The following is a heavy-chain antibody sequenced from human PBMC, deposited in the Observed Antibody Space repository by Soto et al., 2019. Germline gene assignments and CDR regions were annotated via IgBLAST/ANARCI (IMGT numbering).Heavy chain of an antibody. CDR1: GFAFSSFN. D-gene: IGHD1-26*01. CDR2: IFTRSSQI. V-gene: IGHV3-21*01. Sequence: ELQLVESGGGLVRPGGSLRLSCTASGFAFSSFNMNWVRQAPGQGLEWVSSIFTRSSQIYYADSVKGRFTISRLDDKTSLFLQMNSLSVEDTAVYYCSRDLLAGQQLVIPWFHPWGQGTLVTVSS. J-gene: IGHJ5*02. CDR3: SRDLLAGQQLVIPWFHP.